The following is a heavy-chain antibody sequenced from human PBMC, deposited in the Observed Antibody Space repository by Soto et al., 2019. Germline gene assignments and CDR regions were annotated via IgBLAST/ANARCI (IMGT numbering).Heavy chain of an antibody. CDR2: TRNKANSYTT. CDR3: ARLVTTAGRYYNMDV. D-gene: IGHD4-4*01. CDR1: GFTFSDHY. Sequence: GGSLRLSCAASGFTFSDHYMDWVRQAPGKGLEWVGRTRNKANSYTTEYAASVKGRFTISRDDSKNSLYLQMNSLKTEDTAVYYCARLVTTAGRYYNMDVWGQGTTVTVSS. V-gene: IGHV3-72*01. J-gene: IGHJ6*02.